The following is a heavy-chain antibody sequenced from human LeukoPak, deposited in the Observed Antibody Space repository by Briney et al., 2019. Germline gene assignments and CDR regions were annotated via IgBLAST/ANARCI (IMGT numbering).Heavy chain of an antibody. Sequence: AETLSLSCAASGFSISSYAMSWVRQAPGKGLEWVSLISGSGGSTYYADSVKGRFTISRDNSKNALYLQMNCLRAEDTAVYYCAEVVGATTRGYFDYWGQGTLVTASS. CDR1: GFSISSYA. J-gene: IGHJ4*02. CDR2: ISGSGGST. CDR3: AEVVGATTRGYFDY. V-gene: IGHV3-23*01. D-gene: IGHD1-26*01.